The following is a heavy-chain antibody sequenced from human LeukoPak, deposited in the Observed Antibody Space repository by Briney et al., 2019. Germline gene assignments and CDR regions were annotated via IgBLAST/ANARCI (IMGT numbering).Heavy chain of an antibody. CDR3: ARRNDEFIDY. V-gene: IGHV5-51*01. J-gene: IGHJ4*02. CDR1: GYPFTSYW. D-gene: IGHD1-1*01. CDR2: IYPGDSES. Sequence: GESLKISRQGSGYPFTSYWIGWVRQMPGKGLEGMGIIYPGDSESRYSPSFQGQVTISADKSISTAYLQWRSLKASDTAIYYCARRNDEFIDYWGQGTLVAVSS.